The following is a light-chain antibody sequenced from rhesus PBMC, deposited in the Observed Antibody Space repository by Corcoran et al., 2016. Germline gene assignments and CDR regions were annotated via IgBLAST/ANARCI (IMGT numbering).Light chain of an antibody. CDR3: QQYNNWPYS. V-gene: IGKV3-42*03. Sequence: EIVLTQSPATLSLSPGERAILSCRASQSVNNRLVWYQQRPEQAPRLLIYGASSRATGIPDRFSGSGSWTDLTLTISSLEAEDFALYYCQQYNNWPYSFGQGTKVEIK. CDR2: GAS. CDR1: QSVNNR. J-gene: IGKJ2*01.